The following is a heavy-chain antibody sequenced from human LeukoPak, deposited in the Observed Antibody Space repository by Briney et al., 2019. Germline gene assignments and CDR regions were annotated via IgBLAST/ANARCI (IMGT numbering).Heavy chain of an antibody. CDR3: ARLIVATNKFDY. CDR2: IYPGDSDT. Sequence: GESLRISCKGSGYSFTSYWIGWVRHMRGKGLEWMGIIYPGDSDTCDSPFLQGQVTISPEKSIRTAYLQWSSLKASDTAMYYCARLIVATNKFDYCGQGTLVTVSS. CDR1: GYSFTSYW. V-gene: IGHV5-51*01. D-gene: IGHD5-12*01. J-gene: IGHJ4*02.